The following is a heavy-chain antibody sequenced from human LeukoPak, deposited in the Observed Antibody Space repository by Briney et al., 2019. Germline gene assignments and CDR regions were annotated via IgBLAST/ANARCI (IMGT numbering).Heavy chain of an antibody. J-gene: IGHJ4*02. CDR2: IYYSGST. V-gene: IGHV4-59*05. CDR1: GASISNYY. CDR3: ARVAAHFDY. Sequence: SETLSLTCTVSGASISNYYWSWIRQPPGKGLEWIGSIYYSGSTYSNPSLKSRVTISVDTSKNQFSLKLSSVTAADTAVYYCARVAAHFDYWGQGTLVTVSS. D-gene: IGHD6-19*01.